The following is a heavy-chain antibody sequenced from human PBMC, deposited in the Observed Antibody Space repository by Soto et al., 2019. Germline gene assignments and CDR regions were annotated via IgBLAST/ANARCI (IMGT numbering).Heavy chain of an antibody. CDR3: AIPVNYYYYYMDV. J-gene: IGHJ6*03. V-gene: IGHV4-39*01. CDR2: INYSGST. Sequence: QLQLQESGPGLVKPSETLSLTGTVSGGSISSSTSYWGWIRQPPGKGLEWIGSINYSGSTYYIPSLRSRFTISADTPTKQFSLSLSSVTAADTAVYYFAIPVNYYYYYMDVWGKGTMVTVSS. CDR1: GGSISSSTSY.